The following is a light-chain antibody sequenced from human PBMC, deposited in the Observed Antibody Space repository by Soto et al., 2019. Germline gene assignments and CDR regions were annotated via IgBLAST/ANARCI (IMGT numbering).Light chain of an antibody. CDR2: DVN. Sequence: QTVVTQPASVSGSPGQSITISCTGSISDVGGYNYVSWYQQHPGKAPKLMIYDVNNRPSGVSNRFSASKSGNTASLTISGLQAEDEADYYCSSYTISSTLGVFGGGTKLTVL. V-gene: IGLV2-14*01. CDR3: SSYTISSTLGV. J-gene: IGLJ2*01. CDR1: ISDVGGYNY.